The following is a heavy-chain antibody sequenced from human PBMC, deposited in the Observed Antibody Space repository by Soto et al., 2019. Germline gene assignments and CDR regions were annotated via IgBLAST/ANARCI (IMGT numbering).Heavy chain of an antibody. D-gene: IGHD6-6*01. CDR1: GYIFTNFY. Sequence: QVQLVQPVAEVKKPGASVKFSCKASGYIFTNFYIHWVRQAPGQGLEWIGIINPNGGSTNYAQNFQGRVTMTRDTSTSTVYMDLSSLRSEDTAVYYCTRGLASGDYWGQGTLITVSS. CDR2: INPNGGST. V-gene: IGHV1-46*03. CDR3: TRGLASGDY. J-gene: IGHJ4*02.